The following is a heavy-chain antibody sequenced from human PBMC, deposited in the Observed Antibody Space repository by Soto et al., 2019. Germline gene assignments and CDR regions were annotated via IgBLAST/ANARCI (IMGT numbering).Heavy chain of an antibody. J-gene: IGHJ5*02. CDR2: ISGSGGST. Sequence: EVQLWESGGGFVQPGGSLRLSCADSGFTFSSYAMSWVRQAPGKGLECVSAISGSGGSTYYADSVKGPFNISRDNSKNTLYLQMNSLRAEDTAVYYCAKAPYDFWSGYSCCFDPWGQGTLVTVSS. V-gene: IGHV3-23*01. CDR3: AKAPYDFWSGYSCCFDP. D-gene: IGHD3-3*01. CDR1: GFTFSSYA.